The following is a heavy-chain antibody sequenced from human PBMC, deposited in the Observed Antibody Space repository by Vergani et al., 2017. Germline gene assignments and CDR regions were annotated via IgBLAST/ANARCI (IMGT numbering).Heavy chain of an antibody. CDR2: IYYSGLT. CDR3: ARQRPGSGWSPGDFDD. CDR1: GFSFGDYA. J-gene: IGHJ4*02. V-gene: IGHV4-30-2*03. Sequence: VQLVESGGGLVPPGRSLRLSCAASGFSFGDYAMTWVRQAPGKGLEWIGGIYYSGLTYYNPSLKSRVAISVDTSKNQFSLKVTSVTAADTAVYFCARQRPGSGWSPGDFDDWGQGILVTVSS. D-gene: IGHD6-19*01.